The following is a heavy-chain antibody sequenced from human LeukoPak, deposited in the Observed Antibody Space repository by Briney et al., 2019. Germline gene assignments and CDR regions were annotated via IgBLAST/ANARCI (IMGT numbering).Heavy chain of an antibody. CDR1: GGSISGYC. Sequence: SETLSLTCTVSGGSISGYCWSWIRQPPGKGLEWIGYIFYSGNTNYNPSLKGRVTISVDTSKNQFSLKLSSVTAADTAVYYCARGEWDLLFDYWGQGTLVTVSS. CDR3: ARGEWDLLFDY. CDR2: IFYSGNT. D-gene: IGHD1-26*01. J-gene: IGHJ4*02. V-gene: IGHV4-59*01.